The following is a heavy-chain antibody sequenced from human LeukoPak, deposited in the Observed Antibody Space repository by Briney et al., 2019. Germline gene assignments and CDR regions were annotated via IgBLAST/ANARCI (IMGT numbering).Heavy chain of an antibody. J-gene: IGHJ4*02. CDR2: IYSGGST. Sequence: GGSLRLSCAASGFTVSSNFMSWVRQAPGKGLEWVSVIYSGGSTYYADSVKGRFTISRHNSRNTLYLQMNSLRAEDTAVYYCARLYGTFLEWSPYFDYWGQGTLVTVSS. V-gene: IGHV3-53*04. D-gene: IGHD3-3*02. CDR3: ARLYGTFLEWSPYFDY. CDR1: GFTVSSNF.